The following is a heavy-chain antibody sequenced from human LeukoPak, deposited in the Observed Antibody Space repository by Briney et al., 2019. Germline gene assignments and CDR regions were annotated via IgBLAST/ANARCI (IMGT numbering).Heavy chain of an antibody. Sequence: PGGSLRLSCVASGFTFSSYYMSWVRQAPGKGLEWVSAISGSGGSTYYADSVKGRFTISRDNSKNTLYLQMNSLRAEDTAVYYCAKVEVTMVRGVIINEYYFDYWGQGTLVTVSS. V-gene: IGHV3-23*01. D-gene: IGHD3-10*01. CDR3: AKVEVTMVRGVIINEYYFDY. J-gene: IGHJ4*02. CDR2: ISGSGGST. CDR1: GFTFSSYY.